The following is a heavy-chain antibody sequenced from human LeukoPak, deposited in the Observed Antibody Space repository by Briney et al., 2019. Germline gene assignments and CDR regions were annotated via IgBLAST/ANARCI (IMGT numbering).Heavy chain of an antibody. Sequence: GGSLRLSCAASGFTFSTYSMNWVRQAPGKGLEWVSSISSSSSYIYYADSVKGRFTISRDDAKNSLYLQMNSLRAEDTAVYYCAGGAYGDYFYGMDVWGQGTTVTVSS. CDR2: ISSSSSYI. J-gene: IGHJ6*02. D-gene: IGHD4-17*01. CDR3: AGGAYGDYFYGMDV. CDR1: GFTFSTYS. V-gene: IGHV3-21*01.